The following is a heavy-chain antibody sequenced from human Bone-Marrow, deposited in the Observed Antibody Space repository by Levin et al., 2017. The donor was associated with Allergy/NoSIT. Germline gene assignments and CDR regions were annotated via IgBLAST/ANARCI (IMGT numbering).Heavy chain of an antibody. CDR1: GFTFSNAW. CDR3: TTSPNPIVVVPAAI. V-gene: IGHV3-15*01. J-gene: IGHJ4*02. Sequence: PGGSLRLSCAASGFTFSNAWMSWVRQAPGKGLEWVGRIKSKTDGGTTDYAAPVKGRFTISRDDSKNTLYLQMNSLKTEDTAVYYCTTSPNPIVVVPAAIWGQGTLVTVSS. CDR2: IKSKTDGGTT. D-gene: IGHD2-2*01.